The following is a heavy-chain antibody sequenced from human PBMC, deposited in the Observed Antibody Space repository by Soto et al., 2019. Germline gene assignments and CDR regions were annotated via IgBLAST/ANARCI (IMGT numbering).Heavy chain of an antibody. J-gene: IGHJ4*02. CDR3: ARGSLAGIAVAGSFYGY. Sequence: SETLSLTCAVYGGSFSGYYWSWIRQPPGKGLEWIGEINHSGSTNYNPSLKSRVTISVDTSKNQSSLKLSSVTAADTAVYYCARGSLAGIAVAGSFYGYWGQGTLVTVSS. CDR1: GGSFSGYY. V-gene: IGHV4-34*01. CDR2: INHSGST. D-gene: IGHD6-19*01.